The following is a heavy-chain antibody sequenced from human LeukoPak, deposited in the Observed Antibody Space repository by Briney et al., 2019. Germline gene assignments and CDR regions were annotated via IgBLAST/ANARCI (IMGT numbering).Heavy chain of an antibody. CDR3: ARGPSMVRGVIIPYLIY. V-gene: IGHV4-31*03. CDR2: IYYSGST. J-gene: IGHJ4*02. CDR1: GGSISSGGYY. D-gene: IGHD3-10*01. Sequence: PSQTLSLTCTVSGGSISSGGYYWSWIRQHPGKGLEWIGYIYYSGSTYYNPSLKSRVTISVDTSKNQFSLKLGSVTAADTAVYYCARGPSMVRGVIIPYLIYWGQGTLVTVSS.